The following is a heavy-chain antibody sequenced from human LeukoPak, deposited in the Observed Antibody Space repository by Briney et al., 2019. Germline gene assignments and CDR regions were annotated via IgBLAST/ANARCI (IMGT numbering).Heavy chain of an antibody. CDR1: EFTFSSYW. CDR2: IKQDGGQI. Sequence: GGSLRLSWAASEFTFSSYWMSWVRQAPGKGLEWVANIKQDGGQIYYLESVKGRFTVSRDNAKNSLYLQMNSLRAEDTAVYYCARLGARQMLEYWGQGTLVTVSS. J-gene: IGHJ4*02. V-gene: IGHV3-7*01. CDR3: ARLGARQMLEY. D-gene: IGHD4-17*01.